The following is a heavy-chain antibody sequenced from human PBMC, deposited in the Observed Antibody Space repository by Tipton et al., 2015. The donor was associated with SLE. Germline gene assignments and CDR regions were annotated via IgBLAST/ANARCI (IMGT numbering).Heavy chain of an antibody. J-gene: IGHJ6*02. CDR3: ARPSGIRGFYLYDDSDG. V-gene: IGHV3-23*01. CDR1: GFNFSDHY. Sequence: SLRLSCVASGFNFSDHYMDWVRQAPGKGLEWVSGISGSGNSTYYADSVKGRFTISRDNSKNTLYLQINNLRAEDTALYYCARPSGIRGFYLYDDSDGWGQGTTFTVTS. D-gene: IGHD4-23*01. CDR2: ISGSGNST.